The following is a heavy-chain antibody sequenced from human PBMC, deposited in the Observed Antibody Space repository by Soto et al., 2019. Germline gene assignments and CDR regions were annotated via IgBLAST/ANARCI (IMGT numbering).Heavy chain of an antibody. Sequence: QITLKESGPTLVKPTQTLTLTCTFSGFSLSTGGVGVGWIRQPPGKALEWLALIYWDDDKRYSPSLKSRLTATKDTSKNQVVLTMPNMDPVDTATYYCAHSRCGGDCLRSYSSHYYYGMDVWGQGTTVTVSS. J-gene: IGHJ6*02. V-gene: IGHV2-5*02. CDR2: IYWDDDK. CDR3: AHSRCGGDCLRSYSSHYYYGMDV. CDR1: GFSLSTGGVG. D-gene: IGHD2-21*02.